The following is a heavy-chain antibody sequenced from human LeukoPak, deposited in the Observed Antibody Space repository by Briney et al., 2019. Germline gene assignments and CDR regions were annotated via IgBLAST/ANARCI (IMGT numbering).Heavy chain of an antibody. CDR2: ISGSGGST. J-gene: IGHJ4*02. V-gene: IGHV3-23*01. CDR1: GFTFSSYA. Sequence: HPGGSLRLSCAASGFTFSSYAMSWVRQAPGKGLEWVSAISGSGGSTYYADSVKGRFTISRDNSKNTLYLQMNSLGAEDTAVYYCAKDPEYYYDSSGYLWGQGTLVTVSS. CDR3: AKDPEYYYDSSGYL. D-gene: IGHD3-22*01.